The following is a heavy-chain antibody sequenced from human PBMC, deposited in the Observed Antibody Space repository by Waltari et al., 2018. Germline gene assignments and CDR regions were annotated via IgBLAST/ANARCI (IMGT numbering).Heavy chain of an antibody. CDR3: AKDLLRYFDWEDSPFDY. Sequence: QVQLVESGGGVVQPGRSLRLSCAASGFTFSSYGMPWVRQAPGKGLEWVAVISYDGSNKYYADSVKGRFTISRDNSKNTLYLQMNSLRAEDTAVYYCAKDLLRYFDWEDSPFDYWGQGTLVTVSS. V-gene: IGHV3-30*18. D-gene: IGHD3-9*01. J-gene: IGHJ4*02. CDR2: ISYDGSNK. CDR1: GFTFSSYG.